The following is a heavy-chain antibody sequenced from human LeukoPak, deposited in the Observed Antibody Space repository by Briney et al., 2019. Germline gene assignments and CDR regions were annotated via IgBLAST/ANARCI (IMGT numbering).Heavy chain of an antibody. Sequence: PGGSLRLSCAASGFTFDDYAMHWVRQAPGKGLEWASGISWNSDSIGYADSVKGRLTISRDNAKNSLYLQMNSLRAEDTALYYCAKDIGCSSTRCHYGYYGMDVWGQGTTVTVSS. D-gene: IGHD2-2*01. CDR3: AKDIGCSSTRCHYGYYGMDV. V-gene: IGHV3-9*01. CDR1: GFTFDDYA. CDR2: ISWNSDSI. J-gene: IGHJ6*02.